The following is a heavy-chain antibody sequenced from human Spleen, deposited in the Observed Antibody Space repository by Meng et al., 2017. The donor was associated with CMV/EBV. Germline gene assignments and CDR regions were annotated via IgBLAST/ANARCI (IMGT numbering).Heavy chain of an antibody. J-gene: IGHJ6*02. Sequence: SVKVSCKASGGTFSSYAISWVRQAPGQGLEWMGRIIPILGIANYAQKFQGRVTITADKSTSTAYMELSSLRSGDTAVYYCASGRYSSSSYPRDYYGMDVWGQGTTVTVS. CDR2: IIPILGIA. V-gene: IGHV1-69*04. CDR3: ASGRYSSSSYPRDYYGMDV. CDR1: GGTFSSYA. D-gene: IGHD6-6*01.